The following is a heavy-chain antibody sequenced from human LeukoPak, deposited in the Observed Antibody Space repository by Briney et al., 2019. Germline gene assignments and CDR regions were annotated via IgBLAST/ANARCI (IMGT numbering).Heavy chain of an antibody. CDR2: ISWNSGSI. Sequence: GGSLRLSCAASGFTFDDYAMHWVRQAPGKGLEWVSGISWNSGSIDYADSVKGRFTISRDNAKNSLYLQMNSLRAEDTALYYCAKGTPYYYDSSGYYYVRSWYFDLWGRGTLVTVSS. D-gene: IGHD3-22*01. CDR3: AKGTPYYYDSSGYYYVRSWYFDL. J-gene: IGHJ2*01. V-gene: IGHV3-9*01. CDR1: GFTFDDYA.